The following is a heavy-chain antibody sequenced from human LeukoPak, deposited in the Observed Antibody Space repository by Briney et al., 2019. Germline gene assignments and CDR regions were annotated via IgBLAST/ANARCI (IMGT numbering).Heavy chain of an antibody. CDR3: TTELFDYGDDAFDI. CDR2: IKSKTDGGTT. V-gene: IGHV3-15*01. CDR1: GGTFSSYA. J-gene: IGHJ3*02. D-gene: IGHD4-17*01. Sequence: SCKASGGTFSSYAISWVRQAPGKGLEWVGRIKSKTDGGTTDYAAPVKGRFTISRDDSKDTLYLQMNSLKTEDTAVYYCTTELFDYGDDAFDIWGQGTMVTVSS.